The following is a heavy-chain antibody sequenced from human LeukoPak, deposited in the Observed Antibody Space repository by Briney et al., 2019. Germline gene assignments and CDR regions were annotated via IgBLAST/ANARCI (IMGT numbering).Heavy chain of an antibody. Sequence: SVKVSCKASGGTFRSYAISWVRQAPGQGLEWMGGIIPIFGTANYAQKFQGRVTITTDESTSTAYMELSSLRSEDTAVYYCAKENPHYDSSGYFYLWGQGTLVTVSS. V-gene: IGHV1-69*05. CDR2: IIPIFGTA. CDR3: AKENPHYDSSGYFYL. D-gene: IGHD3-22*01. CDR1: GGTFRSYA. J-gene: IGHJ5*02.